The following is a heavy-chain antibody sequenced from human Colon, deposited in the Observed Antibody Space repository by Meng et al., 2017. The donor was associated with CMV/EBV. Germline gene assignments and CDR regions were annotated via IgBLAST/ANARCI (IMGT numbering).Heavy chain of an antibody. CDR3: ARGRSIGNGYGSYHYYYGLDV. CDR1: GGSFSGYY. J-gene: IGHJ6*02. D-gene: IGHD5-18*01. CDR2: INHSGST. V-gene: IGHV4-34*01. Sequence: SETLSLTCAVSGGSFSGYYWSWIRQPPGKGLEWIGEINHSGSTKYNPSLKNRVTISADTSKNQFSLKLNSVTAADTAVYFCARGRSIGNGYGSYHYYYGLDVWGQGTTVTVSS.